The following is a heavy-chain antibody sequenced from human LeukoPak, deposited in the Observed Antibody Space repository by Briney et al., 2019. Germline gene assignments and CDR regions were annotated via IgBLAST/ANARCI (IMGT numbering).Heavy chain of an antibody. V-gene: IGHV4-39*07. J-gene: IGHJ5*02. Sequence: SETLCLTCTVSGGSISSSSYYWGWIRQPPGKGPEGIGSIYYSGSTYYNPSLKSRVTISVDTSKNQFSLKLGSVTAADTAVYYCARDFGNHWLLYPNWFDPWGQGTLVTVSS. CDR1: GGSISSSSYY. D-gene: IGHD3-9*01. CDR2: IYYSGST. CDR3: ARDFGNHWLLYPNWFDP.